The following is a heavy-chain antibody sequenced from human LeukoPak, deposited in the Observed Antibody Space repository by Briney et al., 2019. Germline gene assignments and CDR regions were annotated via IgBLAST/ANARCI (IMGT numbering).Heavy chain of an antibody. J-gene: IGHJ4*02. D-gene: IGHD5-24*01. Sequence: QPGGSLRLSCAASGFTFSSYAMSWVRQAPGKGLEWVSAISGSGGSTYYADSVKGRFTISRDNSKNTLYLQMNSLRAEDTAVYYCARFVEMATITGFDYWGQGTLVTVSS. CDR2: ISGSGGST. CDR1: GFTFSSYA. V-gene: IGHV3-23*01. CDR3: ARFVEMATITGFDY.